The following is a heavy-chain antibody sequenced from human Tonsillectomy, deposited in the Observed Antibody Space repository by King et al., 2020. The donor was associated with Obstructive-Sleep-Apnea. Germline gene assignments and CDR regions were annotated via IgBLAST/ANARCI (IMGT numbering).Heavy chain of an antibody. Sequence: VQLVQSGAEVKKPGASVRVSCKASGYTFTSYGISWVRQAPGQGPEWMGWISVYNGNTNYEQKFQGRVTMTTDTSTSTAYMELRSLRSDDTAVYYCAREQGTPYIYYYYGMDVWGQGTTVTVSS. CDR2: ISVYNGNT. D-gene: IGHD1-7*01. V-gene: IGHV1-18*01. J-gene: IGHJ6*02. CDR1: GYTFTSYG. CDR3: AREQGTPYIYYYYGMDV.